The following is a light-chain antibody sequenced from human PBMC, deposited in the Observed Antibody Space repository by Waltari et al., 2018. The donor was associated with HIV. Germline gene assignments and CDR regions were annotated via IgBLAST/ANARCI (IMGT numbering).Light chain of an antibody. CDR2: GAS. Sequence: DIQMTQFPSSVSASVGERVTLTCRATQGIANWVAWYQQKPGKAPKLLIHGASILQGGVPSRFSGSGSGTFFTLTIKSLQPEDFATYFCQQTNSFPITFGQGTRLDSK. J-gene: IGKJ5*01. CDR3: QQTNSFPIT. CDR1: QGIANW. V-gene: IGKV1D-12*01.